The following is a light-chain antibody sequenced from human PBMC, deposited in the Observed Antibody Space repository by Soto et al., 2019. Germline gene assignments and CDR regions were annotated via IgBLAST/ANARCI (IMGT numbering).Light chain of an antibody. CDR2: GNS. Sequence: QSVLTQPPSVSGAPGQRVTISCTGSSSNIGAGYDVHWYQQLPGTAPKLLIYGNSNRPSGVPDRFSGSKSGTSASLAITGXXAEDEADYYCQSYDSSLSGSGVFGGGTKLTVL. V-gene: IGLV1-40*01. CDR3: QSYDSSLSGSGV. CDR1: SSNIGAGYD. J-gene: IGLJ2*01.